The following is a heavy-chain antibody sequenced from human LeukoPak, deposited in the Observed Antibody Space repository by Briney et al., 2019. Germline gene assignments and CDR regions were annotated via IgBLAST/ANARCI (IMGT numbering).Heavy chain of an antibody. CDR3: ARDHSSGWYSSGY. CDR1: GFTVSSNY. J-gene: IGHJ4*02. CDR2: IYSGGST. Sequence: GGSLRLSCAASGFTVSSNYMSWVRQAPGKGLEWVSVIYSGGSTYYADSVKGRFTISRDNSKNTLYLRMNSLRAEDTAVYYCARDHSSGWYSSGYWGQGTLATVSS. D-gene: IGHD6-19*01. V-gene: IGHV3-53*01.